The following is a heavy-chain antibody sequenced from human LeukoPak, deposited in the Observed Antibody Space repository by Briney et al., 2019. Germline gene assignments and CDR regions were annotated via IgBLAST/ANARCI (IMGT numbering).Heavy chain of an antibody. Sequence: SETLSLTCTVSGGSISSYYWSWIRQPPGKGLEWIGYIYYSGSTNYNPSLKSRVTISVDTSKIQFSLKLSSVTAADTAVYYCARTREITMVRVFDYWGQGTLVTVSS. CDR1: GGSISSYY. CDR3: ARTREITMVRVFDY. V-gene: IGHV4-59*08. J-gene: IGHJ4*02. D-gene: IGHD3-10*01. CDR2: IYYSGST.